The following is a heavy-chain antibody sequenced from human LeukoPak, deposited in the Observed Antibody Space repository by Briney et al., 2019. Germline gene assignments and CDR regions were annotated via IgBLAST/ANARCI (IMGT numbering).Heavy chain of an antibody. CDR3: ARGDYDILTGYYMGEWFDP. CDR1: GYTFTSYD. Sequence: ASVKVSCKASGYTFTSYDINWVRQATGQGLEWMGWMNPNSSNTGYAQKFQGRVTMTRNTSISTAYMELSSLRSEDTAVYYCARGDYDILTGYYMGEWFDPWGQGTLVTVSS. CDR2: MNPNSSNT. V-gene: IGHV1-8*01. D-gene: IGHD3-9*01. J-gene: IGHJ5*02.